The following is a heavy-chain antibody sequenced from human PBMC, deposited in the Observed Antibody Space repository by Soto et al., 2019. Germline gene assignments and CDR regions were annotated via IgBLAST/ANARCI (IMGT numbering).Heavy chain of an antibody. V-gene: IGHV3-30*03. CDR3: TGEVAWGF. D-gene: IGHD2-8*02. CDR2: TSYDGSTK. Sequence: GGSLRLSCAASGFTFSSNGMHWVRQAPGKGLEGVAVTSYDGSTKYYADSVKGRFTISRDNSKNTLYLEMNSPRADDTAVYYCTGEVAWGFWGRGTLVIVS. J-gene: IGHJ4*02. CDR1: GFTFSSNG.